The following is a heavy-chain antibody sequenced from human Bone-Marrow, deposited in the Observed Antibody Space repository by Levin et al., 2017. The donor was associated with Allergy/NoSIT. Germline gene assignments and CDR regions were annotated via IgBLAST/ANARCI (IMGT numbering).Heavy chain of an antibody. CDR2: IYSVGTT. D-gene: IGHD6-13*01. CDR3: ARNPGSTNWS. V-gene: IGHV3-53*01. Sequence: GESLRLSCAASGFTVSNNYMSWVRQPPGKGLEWVSLIYSVGTTHYADSVRGRFTISRDHSENTLYLQMNNLRAEDTAVYYCARNPGSTNWSWGQGTLVTVSS. CDR1: GFTVSNNY. J-gene: IGHJ4*02.